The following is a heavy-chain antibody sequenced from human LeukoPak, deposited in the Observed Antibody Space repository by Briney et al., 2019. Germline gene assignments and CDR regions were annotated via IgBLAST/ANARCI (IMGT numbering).Heavy chain of an antibody. V-gene: IGHV1-69*06. CDR1: VGTFSSYA. Sequence: SVKVSCKVSVGTFSSYAISWVRQAPGQGLECMGGIIPIFGTANYAQKSQGRVAITADKSTSTGYMELSSLRSEDTAVYCCASGLGSSSWYRSRYYFDYWGQGTLVTVSS. CDR3: ASGLGSSSWYRSRYYFDY. J-gene: IGHJ4*02. CDR2: IIPIFGTA. D-gene: IGHD6-13*01.